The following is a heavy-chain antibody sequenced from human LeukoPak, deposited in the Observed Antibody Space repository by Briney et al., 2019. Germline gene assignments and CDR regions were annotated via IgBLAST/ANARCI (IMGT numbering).Heavy chain of an antibody. Sequence: ASVKVSCKASGYTFTSYDISWVRQAPGQGLEWMGRIIPILGIANYAQKFQGRVTITADKSTSTAYMELSSLRSEDTAVYYCARGVDGGNSDWFDPWGQGTLVTVSS. CDR1: GYTFTSYD. D-gene: IGHD4-23*01. CDR3: ARGVDGGNSDWFDP. V-gene: IGHV1-69*04. J-gene: IGHJ5*02. CDR2: IIPILGIA.